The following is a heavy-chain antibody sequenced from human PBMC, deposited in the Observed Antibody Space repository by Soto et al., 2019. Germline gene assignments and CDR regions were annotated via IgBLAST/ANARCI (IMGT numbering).Heavy chain of an antibody. CDR2: IYYSGST. J-gene: IGHJ4*02. V-gene: IGHV4-59*01. Sequence: SETLCLTCTVSGGSISSYYWSWIRQPPGKGLEWIGYIYYSGSTNYNPSLKSRVTISVDTSKNQFSLKLSSVTAADTAVYYCARGSYLWYDSSGSADYYFDYWGQGTLVTXSS. CDR3: ARGSYLWYDSSGSADYYFDY. D-gene: IGHD3-22*01. CDR1: GGSISSYY.